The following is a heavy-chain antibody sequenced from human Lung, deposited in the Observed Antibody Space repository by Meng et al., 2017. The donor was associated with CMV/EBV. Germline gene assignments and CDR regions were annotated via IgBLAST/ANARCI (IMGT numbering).Heavy chain of an antibody. J-gene: IGHJ6*02. V-gene: IGHV3-7*01. CDR3: ARVRCSKGMGYYYGMDV. CDR2: IKQDGSEK. D-gene: IGHD6-13*01. CDR1: GFTFSSYW. Sequence: GGSLRLSCAVSGFTFSSYWMSWVRQAPGKGLEWVANIKQDGSEKYYVDSVKGRFTISRDNAKNSLYLQMNSLRAEDTAVYYCARVRCSKGMGYYYGMDVWGQGTTVTVSS.